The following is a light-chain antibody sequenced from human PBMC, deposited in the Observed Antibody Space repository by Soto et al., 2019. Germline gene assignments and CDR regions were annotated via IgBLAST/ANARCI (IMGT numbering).Light chain of an antibody. CDR1: QSISTY. CDR2: DAS. V-gene: IGKV3-11*01. CDR3: LQYDGWPLT. Sequence: EIALTQSPATLSLSPGERATLSCRASQSISTYLAWYQQKPGQAPRLLIYDASSRATGIPARFSGDGSGTEFTLTIDSLQSEDFVVYYCLQYDGWPLTFGQGTRLEIK. J-gene: IGKJ5*01.